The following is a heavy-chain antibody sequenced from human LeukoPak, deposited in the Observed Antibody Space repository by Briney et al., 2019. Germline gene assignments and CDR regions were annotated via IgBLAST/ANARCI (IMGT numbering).Heavy chain of an antibody. Sequence: GASVKLSCKASGGTFSRYAISWVRQAPGQGLEWMGGIIPIFGTANYAQKFQGRVTITADKSTSTAYMELSSLRSEDTAVYYCARDSGTTGEVKFDPWGQGTLVTVSS. CDR3: ARDSGTTGEVKFDP. D-gene: IGHD3-10*01. V-gene: IGHV1-69*06. J-gene: IGHJ5*02. CDR1: GGTFSRYA. CDR2: IIPIFGTA.